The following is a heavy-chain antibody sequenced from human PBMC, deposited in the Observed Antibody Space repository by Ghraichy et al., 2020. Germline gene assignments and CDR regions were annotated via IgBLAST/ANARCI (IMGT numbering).Heavy chain of an antibody. J-gene: IGHJ4*02. CDR2: IWYDGSNK. CDR1: GFPFSSYG. Sequence: LSLTCVASGFPFSSYGMHWVRQAPGKGLEWVAQIWYDGSNKYYADSVKGRFTISRDNSENTLYLQMNSLRAEDTAVYNCARSSYYDTRGYSIDYWGQGTLVTVSS. V-gene: IGHV3-33*01. CDR3: ARSSYYDTRGYSIDY. D-gene: IGHD3-22*01.